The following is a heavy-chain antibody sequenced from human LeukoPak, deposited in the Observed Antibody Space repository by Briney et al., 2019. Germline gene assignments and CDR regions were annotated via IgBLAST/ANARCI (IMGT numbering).Heavy chain of an antibody. Sequence: SETLSLTCAVYGGSFSGYYWSWIRQPPGKGLEWIGEINHSGSTNYNPSLKSRVTISVDKSKNQFSLKLSSVTAADTAVYYCARAGSTSREIDYWGQGTLVTVSS. D-gene: IGHD2-2*01. CDR1: GGSFSGYY. J-gene: IGHJ4*02. CDR2: INHSGST. CDR3: ARAGSTSREIDY. V-gene: IGHV4-34*01.